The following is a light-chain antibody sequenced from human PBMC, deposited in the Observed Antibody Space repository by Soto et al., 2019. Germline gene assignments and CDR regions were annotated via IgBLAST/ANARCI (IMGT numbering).Light chain of an antibody. CDR2: EVS. CDR3: SSYTTKNTYV. J-gene: IGLJ1*01. Sequence: QSALTQPASVSGSPGQSITISCTGTSSDVGGYNYVSWYQQHPGKAPKLTIYEVSERPSGVSDRFSGSTSGNTASLTISGLQAEYEADYFCSSYTTKNTYVFGTGTKLTVL. CDR1: SSDVGGYNY. V-gene: IGLV2-14*01.